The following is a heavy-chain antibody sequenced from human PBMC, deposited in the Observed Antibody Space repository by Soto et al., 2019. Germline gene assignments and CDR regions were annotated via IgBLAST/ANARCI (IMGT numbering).Heavy chain of an antibody. CDR1: GFTFGSYA. J-gene: IGHJ2*01. V-gene: IGHV3-23*01. Sequence: VQLLESGGGLVQPGGSLRLSCAASGFTFGSYAMDWVRQAPGKGLEWVSVISGSGGTTYYADSVKGRFTISRDNSKNTLYLQMSSLRAEDTAVYYCAKSLGVGRLWYFDLWGRGTLVTVSS. CDR3: AKSLGVGRLWYFDL. CDR2: ISGSGGTT. D-gene: IGHD3-10*01.